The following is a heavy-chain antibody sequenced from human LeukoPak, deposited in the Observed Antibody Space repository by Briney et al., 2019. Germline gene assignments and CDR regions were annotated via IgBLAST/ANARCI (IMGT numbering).Heavy chain of an antibody. V-gene: IGHV3-21*06. CDR1: GFTFSSYA. Sequence: GGSLRLSCAASGFTFSSYAMNWVRQAPGKGLEWVSAISSSSTYIYYADSVEGRFTISRDNAKNALYLQMNSLRVEDTAVYYCARASGLAWGQGTLVTVSS. D-gene: IGHD3-16*01. J-gene: IGHJ5*02. CDR3: ARASGLA. CDR2: ISSSSTYI.